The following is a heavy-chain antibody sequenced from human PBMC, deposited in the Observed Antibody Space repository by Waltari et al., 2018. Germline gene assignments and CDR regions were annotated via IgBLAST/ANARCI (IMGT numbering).Heavy chain of an antibody. D-gene: IGHD6-19*01. CDR3: ATALGDSSSASRPFDF. V-gene: IGHV1-69-2*01. CDR2: VDPEDGET. CDR1: GYTFSDYY. J-gene: IGHJ3*01. Sequence: EVQLLQYGAELKEPGTTVRIPCKVSGYTFSDYYIHWVQQAPGHGLRWMGLVDPEDGETIYADHFQGRVTISAATSTDTAFMELSSLRSEDTAVFYCATALGDSSSASRPFDFWGQGTMITVSS.